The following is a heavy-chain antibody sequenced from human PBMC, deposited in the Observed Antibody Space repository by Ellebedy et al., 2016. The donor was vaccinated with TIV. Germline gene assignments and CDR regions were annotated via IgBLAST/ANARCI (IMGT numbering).Heavy chain of an antibody. J-gene: IGHJ4*02. Sequence: GGSLRLSCAASGFTFSQSWMNWVRQAPGKGLEWVAFINPDGSKKYYVDSVKGRFTISRDNAKNSLYLQMNTLGGEDTAVYYCSTVEWYRSDYWGQGTLVTVSS. CDR2: INPDGSKK. V-gene: IGHV3-7*01. CDR1: GFTFSQSW. CDR3: STVEWYRSDY. D-gene: IGHD3-3*01.